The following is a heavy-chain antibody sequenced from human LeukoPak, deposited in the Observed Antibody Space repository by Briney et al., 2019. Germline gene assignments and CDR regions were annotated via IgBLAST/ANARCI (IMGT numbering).Heavy chain of an antibody. V-gene: IGHV3-21*01. Sequence: GGSLRLSCAASGFTFSSYRMNWVRQAPGKGLEWVSSISSSSSYIYYADSVKGRFTISRDNAKNSLYLQMNSLRAEDTAVYYCARENVYYGSGSYGWFDPWGQGTLVTVSS. CDR3: ARENVYYGSGSYGWFDP. CDR2: ISSSSSYI. J-gene: IGHJ5*02. D-gene: IGHD3-10*01. CDR1: GFTFSSYR.